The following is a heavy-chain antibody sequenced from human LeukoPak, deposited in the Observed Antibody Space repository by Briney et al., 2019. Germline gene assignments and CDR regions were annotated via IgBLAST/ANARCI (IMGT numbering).Heavy chain of an antibody. CDR2: IYYSGST. CDR3: ARVKGTRAAQPFDY. V-gene: IGHV4-59*08. CDR1: GGSISSYY. Sequence: SETLSLTCTVSGGSISSYYWSWIRQPPGKGLEWIGYIYYSGSTNYNPSLKSRVTISVDTSKNQFSLKLSSVTAADTAVYYCARVKGTRAAQPFDYWGQGTLVTVSS. D-gene: IGHD6-6*01. J-gene: IGHJ4*02.